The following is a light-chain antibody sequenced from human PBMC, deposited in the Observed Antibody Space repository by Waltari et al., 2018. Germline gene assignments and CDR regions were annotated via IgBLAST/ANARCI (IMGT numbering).Light chain of an antibody. CDR1: SSNIGDNY. Sequence: QSVLTQPPSASAAPGQRVTISCFGSSSNIGDNYVSWYQQLPGTAPKLLLYDNGKPPSGLPDRFSGSRSGTSATLGIAGLQTGDEADYYCGTWDRSLNGGVFGGGTKLTVL. J-gene: IGLJ3*02. CDR3: GTWDRSLNGGV. V-gene: IGLV1-51*01. CDR2: DNG.